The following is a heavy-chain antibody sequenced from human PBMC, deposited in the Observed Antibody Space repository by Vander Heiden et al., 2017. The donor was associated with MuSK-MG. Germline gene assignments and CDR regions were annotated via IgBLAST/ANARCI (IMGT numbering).Heavy chain of an antibody. D-gene: IGHD6-13*01. V-gene: IGHV4-39*01. Sequence: QLQLQESGPGLVKPSDPLSLTCPASGRVISSSSYCWGWIRHAPGKGLEWIGSIYYSASTYYNPSLKTRVTISVDTSKNQCSLKLSSVTAADTAVYYCARHPTMGSIWYHVQPYFDYWGQGTLVTVSS. CDR1: GRVISSSSYC. CDR3: ARHPTMGSIWYHVQPYFDY. CDR2: IYYSAST. J-gene: IGHJ4*02.